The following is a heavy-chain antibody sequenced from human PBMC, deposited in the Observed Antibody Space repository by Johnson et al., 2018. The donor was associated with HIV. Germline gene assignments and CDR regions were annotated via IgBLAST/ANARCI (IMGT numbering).Heavy chain of an antibody. CDR3: AREADIVVVGGYAFDI. CDR1: GFTFSSYA. Sequence: QVQLVESGGGVVQPGRSLRLSCAASGFTFSSYAMHWVRQAPGKGLEWVAVISYDGSNKYYADSVKGRFPISRDNSKNTLYLQMNSLRAEDTAVYYCAREADIVVVGGYAFDIWGQGTMVTVSS. D-gene: IGHD2-15*01. J-gene: IGHJ3*02. V-gene: IGHV3-30*14. CDR2: ISYDGSNK.